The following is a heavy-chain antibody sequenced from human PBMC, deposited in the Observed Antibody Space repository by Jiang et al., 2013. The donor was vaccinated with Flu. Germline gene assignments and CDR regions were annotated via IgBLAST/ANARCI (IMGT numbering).Heavy chain of an antibody. CDR3: ARDRTAMGRVFDY. D-gene: IGHD5-18*01. CDR1: GGSISSYY. Sequence: GSGLVKPSETLSLTCTVSGGSISSYYWSWIRQPPGKGLEWIGYIYYSGSTNYNPSLKSRVAISVDTSKNQFSLKLSSVTAADTAVYYCARDRTAMGRVFDYWGPGNPGHRLL. J-gene: IGHJ4*02. CDR2: IYYSGST. V-gene: IGHV4-59*01.